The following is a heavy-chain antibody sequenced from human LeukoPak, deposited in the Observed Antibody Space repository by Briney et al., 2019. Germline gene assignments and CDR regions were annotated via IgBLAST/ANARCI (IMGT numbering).Heavy chain of an antibody. Sequence: SVKVSCKASADTFSSYAINWVRQAPGQGLEWMGWISPFLSKTNYAQKFQGRVTITADKSTTTADMELTSLRSEDTAFYYCAGQSRAAPSGDYWGQGTLVTVSS. CDR1: ADTFSSYA. CDR3: AGQSRAAPSGDY. J-gene: IGHJ4*02. D-gene: IGHD6-6*01. V-gene: IGHV1-69*10. CDR2: ISPFLSKT.